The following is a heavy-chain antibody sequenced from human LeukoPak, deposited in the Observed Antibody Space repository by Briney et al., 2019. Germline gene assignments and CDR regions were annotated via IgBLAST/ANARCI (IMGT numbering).Heavy chain of an antibody. D-gene: IGHD3-16*01. V-gene: IGHV4-61*08. CDR3: ARDGRYGGSRPGMDV. CDR2: IYYGGST. CDR1: GGSISSGDYY. J-gene: IGHJ6*02. Sequence: PSETLSLTCTVSGGSISSGDYYWSCIRQPPGKGLECIGYIYYGGSTNYNPSLKSRVTISVDTSKNQFSLKLSSVTAADTAVYYCARDGRYGGSRPGMDVWGQGTTVTVSS.